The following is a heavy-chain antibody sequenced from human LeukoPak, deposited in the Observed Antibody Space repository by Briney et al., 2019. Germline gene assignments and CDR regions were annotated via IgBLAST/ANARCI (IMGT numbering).Heavy chain of an antibody. J-gene: IGHJ4*02. CDR2: ISGSGGST. D-gene: IGHD3-22*01. Sequence: GGSLRLSCAASGFTFSSYAMSWVRQAPGKGLEWVSAISGSGGSTYYADSVKGRFTISRDNSKNTLYLQMNSLRAEGTAVYYCANTLRPTYYYDSSGYYPFDYWGQGTLVTVSS. V-gene: IGHV3-23*01. CDR1: GFTFSSYA. CDR3: ANTLRPTYYYDSSGYYPFDY.